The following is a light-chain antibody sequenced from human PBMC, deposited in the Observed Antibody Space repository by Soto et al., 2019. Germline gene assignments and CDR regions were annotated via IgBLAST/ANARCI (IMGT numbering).Light chain of an antibody. CDR2: DAS. J-gene: IGKJ4*01. CDR3: QQRSNWPST. Sequence: EIVLTQSPATLSLSPGERATLSCWASQSVSSYLAWYQQKPGQAPRLLIYDASNRATGIPARFSGSGSGTDFTLTITSLEPEDFAVYYCQQRSNWPSTFGGGTKVDIK. V-gene: IGKV3-11*01. CDR1: QSVSSY.